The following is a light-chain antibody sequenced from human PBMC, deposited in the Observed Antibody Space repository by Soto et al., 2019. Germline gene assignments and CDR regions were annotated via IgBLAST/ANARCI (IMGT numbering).Light chain of an antibody. CDR2: DVS. Sequence: QSALTQPASVSGSPGQSITISCTGTSSDVGGYNYVSWYQQHPGKAPRLMIYDVSNRPSGVSRRFSGSKSANTASLTISGLQAEDEADYYCSSYTSSSTLVFGGGTKVTVL. CDR1: SSDVGGYNY. CDR3: SSYTSSSTLV. J-gene: IGLJ2*01. V-gene: IGLV2-14*01.